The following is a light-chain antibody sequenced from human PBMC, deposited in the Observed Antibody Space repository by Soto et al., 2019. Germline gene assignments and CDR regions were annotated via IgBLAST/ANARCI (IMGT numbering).Light chain of an antibody. V-gene: IGLV2-14*01. CDR1: NSDVGGYNY. J-gene: IGLJ2*01. CDR3: SSYTSRPSLI. Sequence: QSALTQPASVSGSPGQSITISCTGTNSDVGGYNYVSWYQQHPGKAPKLMIYEVTNRPSGVSNRFSGSKSGNTASLTISGLQAEDEADYYCSSYTSRPSLIFGGGTKLTVL. CDR2: EVT.